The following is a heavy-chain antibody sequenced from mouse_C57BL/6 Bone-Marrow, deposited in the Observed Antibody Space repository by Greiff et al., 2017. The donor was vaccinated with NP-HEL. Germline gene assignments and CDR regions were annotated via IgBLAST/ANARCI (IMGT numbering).Heavy chain of an antibody. Sequence: EVMLVESGEGLVKPGGSLKLSCAASGFTFSSYAMSWVRQTPEKRLEWVAYISSGGDYIYYADTVKGRFTISRDNARNTLYLQMSSLKSEDTAMYYCTRVYDGYPLSMDYWGQGTSVTVSS. J-gene: IGHJ4*01. V-gene: IGHV5-9-1*02. CDR2: ISSGGDYI. CDR1: GFTFSSYA. D-gene: IGHD2-3*01. CDR3: TRVYDGYPLSMDY.